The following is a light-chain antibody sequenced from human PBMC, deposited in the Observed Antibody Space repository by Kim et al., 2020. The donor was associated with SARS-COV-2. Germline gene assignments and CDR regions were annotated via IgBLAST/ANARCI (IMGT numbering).Light chain of an antibody. J-gene: IGLJ2*01. V-gene: IGLV1-40*01. CDR3: QSFDSSTSGYVV. Sequence: VTLSCTGSSTTTGAGYDLKCYQPIPGTAPNLLIYGTYNRPSGVPDRFSGSKSGTSASLAITGLQAEDEADYYCQSFDSSTSGYVVFGGGTQLTVL. CDR1: STTTGAGYD. CDR2: GTY.